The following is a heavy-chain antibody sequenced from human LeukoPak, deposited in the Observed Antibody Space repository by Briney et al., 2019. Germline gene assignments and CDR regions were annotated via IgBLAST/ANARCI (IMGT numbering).Heavy chain of an antibody. D-gene: IGHD3-10*01. J-gene: IGHJ4*02. CDR2: VGSGGDT. Sequence: PGGSLRLSCAASGFTFSSYAMTWVRQSPGKGLEWVSVVGSGGDTYYSDSVQGWFTISRDNSKNTLYLQMNSLRADDTAVYYCAKYYAARSRSFDFWGQGTLVTVSS. CDR3: AKYYAARSRSFDF. CDR1: GFTFSSYA. V-gene: IGHV3-23*01.